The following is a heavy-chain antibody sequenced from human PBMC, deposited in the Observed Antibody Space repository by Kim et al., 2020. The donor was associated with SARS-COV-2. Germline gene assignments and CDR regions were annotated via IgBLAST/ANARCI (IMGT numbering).Heavy chain of an antibody. CDR2: IKSDGTET. D-gene: IGHD3-3*01. CDR1: GFTFNNAG. CDR3: VRAEGFWRATLSDS. Sequence: GGSLRLSCAASGFTFNNAGMHWVRQAPGKGLVWVARIKSDGTETTYADAVKGRFVISRDNAENTMYLQMGSLRVDDTDTYFCVRAEGFWRATLSDSWGRGTVVAVSS. V-gene: IGHV3-74*03. J-gene: IGHJ4*02.